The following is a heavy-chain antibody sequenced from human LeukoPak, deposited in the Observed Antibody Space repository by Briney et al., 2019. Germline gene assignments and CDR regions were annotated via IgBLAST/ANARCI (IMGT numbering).Heavy chain of an antibody. J-gene: IGHJ4*02. CDR1: GGSISSSSYY. CDR2: IYYSGST. CDR3: ARITIFGVVIHD. D-gene: IGHD3-3*01. Sequence: SETLSLTCTVSGGSISSSSYYWGWIRQPPGKGLEWIGSIYYSGSTYYDPSLKSRVTISVDTSKNQFSLKLSSVTAADTAVYYCARITIFGVVIHDWSQGTLVTVSS. V-gene: IGHV4-39*01.